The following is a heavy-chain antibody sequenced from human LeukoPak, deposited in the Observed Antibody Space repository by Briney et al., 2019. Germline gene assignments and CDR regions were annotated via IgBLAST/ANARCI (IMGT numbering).Heavy chain of an antibody. CDR1: GDSLSSNSAA. Sequence: SQTLSLTCALSGDSLSSNSAAWNWIRQSPSRGLECLVRTYYGAKLYNAYAVSVKNLININPHTSKNQFSLQLNSVTPEDTAVYYCARGGSSWEYYYYGMDVWGQGTTVTVSS. J-gene: IGHJ6*02. CDR2: TYYGAKLYN. CDR3: ARGGSSWEYYYYGMDV. D-gene: IGHD6-13*01. V-gene: IGHV6-1*01.